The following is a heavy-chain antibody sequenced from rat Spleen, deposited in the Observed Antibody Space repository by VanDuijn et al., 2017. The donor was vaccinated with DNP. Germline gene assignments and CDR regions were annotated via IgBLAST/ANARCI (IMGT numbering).Heavy chain of an antibody. Sequence: EVQLQESGPGLVKPSQSLSLTCSVTGYSITSNYWGWIRKFPGNKLEWMGYINSEGSTDYNPSLKGRGSITRDTTKNQFFLQVNSVTTEDTGTYYCARDTDYYYDYFDYWGQGIMVKVSS. V-gene: IGHV3-3*01. J-gene: IGHJ2*01. CDR1: GYSITSNY. CDR2: INSEGST. D-gene: IGHD1-6*01. CDR3: ARDTDYYYDYFDY.